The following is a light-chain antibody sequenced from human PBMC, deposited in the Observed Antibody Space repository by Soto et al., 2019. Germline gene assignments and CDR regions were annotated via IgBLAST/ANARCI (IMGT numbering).Light chain of an antibody. V-gene: IGLV2-14*01. CDR3: GSYTTSSTYV. J-gene: IGLJ1*01. CDR1: SSDIGTYNY. CDR2: GVT. Sequence: QSVLTQPASVSRSLGQPSTISCTGSSSDIGTYNYVSWYQHHPGKAPKLVIYGVTNRPSGFSDRFSGSKSVNTASLTISGLQAEDEADYYCGSYTTSSTYVFGSGTKVTVL.